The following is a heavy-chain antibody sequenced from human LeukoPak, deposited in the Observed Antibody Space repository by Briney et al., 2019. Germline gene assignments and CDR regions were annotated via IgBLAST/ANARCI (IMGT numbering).Heavy chain of an antibody. CDR1: GFTFSSHA. Sequence: GGSLRLSCAASGFTFSSHAMSWVRQAPGKGLEWVSSIGDGDTITYYADSVKGRFTISRDNSKNTLYLQMNSLRDEDTAVYYCARGCSGGSCFGDFDYWGQGTLGTVSS. CDR3: ARGCSGGSCFGDFDY. J-gene: IGHJ4*02. CDR2: IGDGDTIT. D-gene: IGHD2-15*01. V-gene: IGHV3-23*01.